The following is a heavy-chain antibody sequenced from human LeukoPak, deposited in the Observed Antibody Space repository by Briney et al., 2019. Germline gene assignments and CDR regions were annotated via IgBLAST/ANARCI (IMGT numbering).Heavy chain of an antibody. D-gene: IGHD3-22*01. Sequence: PSETLSLTCTVSGVSISSYYWSWIRQPAGKGLEWIGRIYTSGSTNYNPSLKSRATMSVDTSKSQFSLKLSSVTAADTAVYYCARELLNYYDSSGYFENYFDYWGQGTLVTVSS. CDR1: GVSISSYY. J-gene: IGHJ4*02. V-gene: IGHV4-4*07. CDR2: IYTSGST. CDR3: ARELLNYYDSSGYFENYFDY.